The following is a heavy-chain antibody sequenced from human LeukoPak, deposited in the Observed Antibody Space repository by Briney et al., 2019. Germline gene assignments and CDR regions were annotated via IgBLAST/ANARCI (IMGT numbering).Heavy chain of an antibody. D-gene: IGHD3-16*01. CDR1: GGSISSYY. J-gene: IGHJ5*02. Sequence: PSETLSLTCTVSGGSISSYYWSWIRQPAGKGLEWIGRIYTSGSTNYNPSLKSRVTMSVDTSKNQFPLKLSSVTAADTAVYYCARDIPTASYYDYVWGSYALEGFDPWGQGTLVTVSS. V-gene: IGHV4-4*07. CDR3: ARDIPTASYYDYVWGSYALEGFDP. CDR2: IYTSGST.